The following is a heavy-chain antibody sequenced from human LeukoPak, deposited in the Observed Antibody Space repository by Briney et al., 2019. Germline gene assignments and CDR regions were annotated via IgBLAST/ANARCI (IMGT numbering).Heavy chain of an antibody. Sequence: GASVKVSCKASGYTFSGYYIHWVRQAPGQGLEWMGWINPNSGATKYAQKFQGRVTMTRDTSISTAYMELSSLRSDDTAVYYCARYCSSTSCYFDPYAFDIWGQGTMVTVSS. CDR1: GYTFSGYY. J-gene: IGHJ3*02. CDR2: INPNSGAT. CDR3: ARYCSSTSCYFDPYAFDI. V-gene: IGHV1-2*02. D-gene: IGHD2-2*01.